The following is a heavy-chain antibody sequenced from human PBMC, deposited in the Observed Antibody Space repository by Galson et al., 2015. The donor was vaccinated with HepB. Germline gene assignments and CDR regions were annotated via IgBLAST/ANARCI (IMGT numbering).Heavy chain of an antibody. V-gene: IGHV3-43*01. CDR3: AKDGGYYDSSGYYYFDY. CDR2: ISWDGGST. CDR1: GFTFDDYS. D-gene: IGHD3-22*01. J-gene: IGHJ4*02. Sequence: SLRLSCAASGFTFDDYSMHWVRQAPGKGLEWVSRISWDGGSTYYADSVKGRFTISRDNSKNSLYLQMNSLRTEDTALYYRAKDGGYYDSSGYYYFDYWGQGTLVTVSS.